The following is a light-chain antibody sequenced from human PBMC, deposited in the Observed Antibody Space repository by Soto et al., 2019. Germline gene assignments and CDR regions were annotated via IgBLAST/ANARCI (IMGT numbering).Light chain of an antibody. V-gene: IGKV1-39*01. CDR3: QETYSVFPWT. J-gene: IGKJ1*01. Sequence: DIQMTQSPSSLSASVGDTITITCRPGQNIDESLNWYQQKPGTAPQLLIYAASSLQTGVPSRFSGSGRGTDFTLTINSLQPEDVATYYCQETYSVFPWTFGQGTKVDSK. CDR1: QNIDES. CDR2: AAS.